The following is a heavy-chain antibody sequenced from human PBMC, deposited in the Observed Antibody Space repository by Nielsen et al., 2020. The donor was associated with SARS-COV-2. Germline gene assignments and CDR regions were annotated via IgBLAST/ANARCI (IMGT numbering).Heavy chain of an antibody. CDR3: ARGIVQYSGSYFIDY. CDR1: GGSISSSSYY. Sequence: SETLSLTCTVSGGSISSSSYYWGWIRQPPGKGLEWIGSIYYSGSTYYNPSLKSRVTISVDTSKNQFSLKLSSVTAADTAVYYCARGIVQYSGSYFIDYWGQGTLVTVSS. CDR2: IYYSGST. D-gene: IGHD1-26*01. V-gene: IGHV4-39*01. J-gene: IGHJ4*02.